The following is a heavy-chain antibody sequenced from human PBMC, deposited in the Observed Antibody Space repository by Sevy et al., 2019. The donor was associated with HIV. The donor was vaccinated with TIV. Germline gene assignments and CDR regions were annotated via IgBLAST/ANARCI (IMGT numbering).Heavy chain of an antibody. Sequence: GGSLRLSCAASGFTFSSYGMHWVRQAPGKGLEWVAVISYDGSNKYYADSVMGRFTISRDNSKNTLYLQMNSLRAEDTAVYYCAKEPHYYDSSGYYFQGYWGQGTLVTVSS. V-gene: IGHV3-30*18. CDR3: AKEPHYYDSSGYYFQGY. J-gene: IGHJ4*02. CDR1: GFTFSSYG. D-gene: IGHD3-22*01. CDR2: ISYDGSNK.